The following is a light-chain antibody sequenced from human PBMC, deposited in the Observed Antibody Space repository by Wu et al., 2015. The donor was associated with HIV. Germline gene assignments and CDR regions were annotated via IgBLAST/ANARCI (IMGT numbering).Light chain of an antibody. J-gene: IGKJ2*03. V-gene: IGKV3-15*01. CDR2: DAS. Sequence: EIVMTLSPATLSVSPGERATLSCRASQSVNNNLAWYQHKPGQAPRLLIHDASSRPSDIPDRFSGSGSGTEFTLTISSLQSEDFAVYYCQQYENWPPYSFGQGTKLEIK. CDR3: QQYENWPPYS. CDR1: QSVNNN.